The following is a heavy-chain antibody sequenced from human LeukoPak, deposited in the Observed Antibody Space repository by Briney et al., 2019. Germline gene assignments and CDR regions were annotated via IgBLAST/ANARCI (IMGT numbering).Heavy chain of an antibody. V-gene: IGHV4-61*02. CDR3: ARGWGGTSSNYFDP. D-gene: IGHD2-15*01. CDR2: IYGSGST. CDR1: GGSITSGNFY. J-gene: IGHJ5*02. Sequence: PSQTLSLTCTVSGGSITSGNFYWSWIRQSAGTGLEWIGRIYGSGSTNYSPSLRSRVTISIDTSKNQFSLNLNSVTATDTAVYYCARGWGGTSSNYFDPWGQGTLVTVSS.